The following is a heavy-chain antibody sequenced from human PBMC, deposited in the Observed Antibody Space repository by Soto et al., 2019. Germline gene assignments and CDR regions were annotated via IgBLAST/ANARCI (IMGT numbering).Heavy chain of an antibody. CDR2: IYHSGST. V-gene: IGHV4-34*09. J-gene: IGHJ4*02. D-gene: IGHD2-15*01. Sequence: PSETLSLTCAVYGGSFSHYYWTWIRQTPGKGLEWIGYIYHSGSTYYNPSLKSRVTISVDTSKNQFSLKLSSVTAADTAVYYCARVYCSGGSCYEFDYWGQGTLVTVSS. CDR3: ARVYCSGGSCYEFDY. CDR1: GGSFSHYY.